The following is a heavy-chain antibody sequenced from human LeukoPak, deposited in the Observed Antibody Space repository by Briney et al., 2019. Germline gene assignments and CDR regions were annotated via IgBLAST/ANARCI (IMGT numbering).Heavy chain of an antibody. J-gene: IGHJ3*02. CDR1: GFTFDDYA. V-gene: IGHV3-9*01. CDR3: AKGYGSGSYFDAFDI. D-gene: IGHD3-10*01. Sequence: GRSLRLSCAASGFTFDDYAMHWVRQAPGKGLEWVSGISWNSGSIGYADSVKGRFTISRDNAKNSLYLQMNSLRAEDTALYYCAKGYGSGSYFDAFDIWDQGTMVTVSS. CDR2: ISWNSGSI.